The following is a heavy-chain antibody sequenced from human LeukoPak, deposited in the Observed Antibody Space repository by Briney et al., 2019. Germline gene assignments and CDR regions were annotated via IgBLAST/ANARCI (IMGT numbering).Heavy chain of an antibody. CDR3: ARDPSSGYYEYYFDY. CDR1: GFTFSVYG. CDR2: ISYDGSNK. V-gene: IGHV3-30*03. J-gene: IGHJ4*02. Sequence: PGTSLRVSCAASGFTFSVYGMHWVRQAPGKGLEWVAVISYDGSNKYYADSVKGRFTISRDNSKNTLYLQMNSLRAEDTAVYYCARDPSSGYYEYYFDYWGQGTLVTVSS. D-gene: IGHD3-22*01.